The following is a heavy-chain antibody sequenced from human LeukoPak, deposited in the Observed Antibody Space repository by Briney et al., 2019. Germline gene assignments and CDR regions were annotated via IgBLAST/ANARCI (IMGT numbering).Heavy chain of an antibody. CDR2: INHSGST. J-gene: IGHJ4*02. Sequence: PSETLSLTCAVYGGSFSGYYWSWIRQPPGKGLEWIGEINHSGSTNYNPSLKSRVTISVDTSKNQFSLKLSSVTAADTAVYYCARGSLGRGGYFDYWGQGTLATVSS. CDR3: ARGSLGRGGYFDY. V-gene: IGHV4-34*01. D-gene: IGHD2-15*01. CDR1: GGSFSGYY.